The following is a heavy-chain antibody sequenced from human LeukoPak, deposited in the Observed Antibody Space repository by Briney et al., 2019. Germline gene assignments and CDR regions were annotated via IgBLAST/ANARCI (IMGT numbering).Heavy chain of an antibody. CDR2: MNPNSGNT. Sequence: ASVKVSCKASGGTFSSYDINWVRQATGQGLEWMGWMNPNSGNTGYAQKFQGRVTMTRNTSISTAYMELSSLRSEDTAVYYCARRRSGVAFDIWGQGTMVTVSS. V-gene: IGHV1-8*02. CDR1: GGTFSSYD. J-gene: IGHJ3*02. CDR3: ARRRSGVAFDI. D-gene: IGHD3-10*01.